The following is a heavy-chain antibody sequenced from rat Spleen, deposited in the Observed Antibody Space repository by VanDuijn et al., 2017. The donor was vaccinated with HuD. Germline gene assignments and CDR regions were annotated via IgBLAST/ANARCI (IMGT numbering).Heavy chain of an antibody. V-gene: IGHV5-20*01. CDR3: TTESTRVFDY. CDR1: GFTFSNYD. J-gene: IGHJ2*01. CDR2: ISYDGSST. D-gene: IGHD1-4*01. Sequence: EVQLVESGGGLVQPGRSMKLSCAASGFTFSNYDMAWVRQAPTKGLEWVASISYDGSSTYYRDSVKGRFTISRDNAKSTLYLQMDSLRSEDTATYYCTTESTRVFDYWGQGVMVTVSS.